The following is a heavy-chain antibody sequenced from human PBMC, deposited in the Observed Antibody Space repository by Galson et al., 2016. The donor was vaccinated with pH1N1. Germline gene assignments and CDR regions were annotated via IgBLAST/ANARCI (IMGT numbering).Heavy chain of an antibody. V-gene: IGHV1-18*01. CDR3: ARDQNWNLDY. J-gene: IGHJ4*02. CDR1: GYTFTTFG. CDR2: ISTSKGNT. Sequence: CKASGYTFTTFGISWVRQAPGQGLEWLGWISTSKGNTKNAQRLLDRVTMTRDTSTSTVFMELTSLRSDDTAIYYCARDQNWNLDYWGQGTLVTVSS. D-gene: IGHD1-1*01.